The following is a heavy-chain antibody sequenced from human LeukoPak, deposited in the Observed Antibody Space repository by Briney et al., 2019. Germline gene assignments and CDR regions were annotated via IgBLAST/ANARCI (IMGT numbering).Heavy chain of an antibody. V-gene: IGHV3-7*03. D-gene: IGHD4-17*01. CDR2: IKADGSEK. CDR3: ARGGVTTFGN. J-gene: IGHJ4*02. Sequence: GGSLRLSCAASGFTFSNYWMTWVRQAPVKGLEWVATIKADGSEKYYVDSVRGRFTISRDNAKNSLYVQMNGLRADDTAIYYCARGGVTTFGNWGQGTLVTVSS. CDR1: GFTFSNYW.